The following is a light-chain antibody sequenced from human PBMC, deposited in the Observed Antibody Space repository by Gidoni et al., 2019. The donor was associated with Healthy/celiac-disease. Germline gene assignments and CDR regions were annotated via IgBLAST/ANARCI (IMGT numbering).Light chain of an antibody. CDR1: QSMSSY. Sequence: DIQMTQSPSSLSASVGDRVTIPSRASQSMSSYSNWYQQKPGKAPKLLIYAASSLQRGVPSSFSGSGSGTDFTLTISSLHPEDFATYSCKQSYSTPRTFGQGTKVEIK. CDR3: KQSYSTPRT. CDR2: AAS. J-gene: IGKJ1*01. V-gene: IGKV1-39*01.